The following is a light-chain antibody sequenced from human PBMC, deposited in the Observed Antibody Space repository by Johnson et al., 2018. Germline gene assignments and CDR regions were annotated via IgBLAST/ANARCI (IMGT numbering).Light chain of an antibody. J-gene: IGLJ1*01. CDR2: ENN. CDR3: GTWDSSLSAGNV. CDR1: SSNIGNNY. V-gene: IGLV1-51*02. Sequence: QSVLTQPPSVSAAPGQKVTISCSGSSSNIGNNYVSWYQQLPGTAPKLLIYENNKRPSGIPDRFSGSKSGTSATLGITGLQTGEEADYYCGTWDSSLSAGNVFGTGTKV.